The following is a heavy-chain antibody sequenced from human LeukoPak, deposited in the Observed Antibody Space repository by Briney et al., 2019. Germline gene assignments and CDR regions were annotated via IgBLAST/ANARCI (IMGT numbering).Heavy chain of an antibody. CDR3: ARAEIDYYGSGSYSIRFDP. Sequence: ASVKVSCKASGYTFTSYGISWVRQAPGQGLEWMGWISAYNGNTNYAQKLQGRATMTTDTSTSTAYMELRSLRSDDTAVYYCARAEIDYYGSGSYSIRFDPWGQGTLVTVSS. V-gene: IGHV1-18*01. D-gene: IGHD3-10*01. J-gene: IGHJ5*02. CDR2: ISAYNGNT. CDR1: GYTFTSYG.